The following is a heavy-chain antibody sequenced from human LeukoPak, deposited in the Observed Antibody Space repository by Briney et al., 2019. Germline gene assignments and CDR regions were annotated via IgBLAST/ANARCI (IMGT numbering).Heavy chain of an antibody. CDR1: GFTFSSYG. Sequence: GGSLRLSCAASGFTFSSYGMHWVRQAPGKGLEWVAVIWYDGSYKYYADSVKGRFTISRDNSKNTLYLQMNSLRAEDTAVYYCAKCYYYDSSGYSDYWGQGTLVTVSS. J-gene: IGHJ4*02. CDR3: AKCYYYDSSGYSDY. V-gene: IGHV3-33*06. CDR2: IWYDGSYK. D-gene: IGHD3-22*01.